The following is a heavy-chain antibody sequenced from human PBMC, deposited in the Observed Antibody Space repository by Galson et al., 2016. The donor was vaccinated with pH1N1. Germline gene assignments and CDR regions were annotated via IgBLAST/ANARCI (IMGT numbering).Heavy chain of an antibody. CDR2: IYSDPGT. Sequence: SLRLSCAASGFTVSSNYMSWVRQAPGKGLEWVSVIYSDPGTYYADSVKGRFTISRDNSKNTLYLQMNTLRAEDTAVHYCARTNPFDGDLRYFDYWGQGTLVTVSS. J-gene: IGHJ4*02. V-gene: IGHV3-53*01. D-gene: IGHD4-17*01. CDR1: GFTVSSNY. CDR3: ARTNPFDGDLRYFDY.